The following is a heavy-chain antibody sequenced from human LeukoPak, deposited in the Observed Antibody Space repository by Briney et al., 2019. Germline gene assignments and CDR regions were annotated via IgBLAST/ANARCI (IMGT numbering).Heavy chain of an antibody. CDR3: ASLPFGSGSYYMPSFFYYYYMDV. Sequence: GGSLRLSCAASGFTFSDYYMSWIRQAPGKGLEWVSYISSSGSTIYYADSVKGRFTISRDNAKNSLYLQMNSLRTEDTAVYYCASLPFGSGSYYMPSFFYYYYMDVWGKGTTVTVSS. J-gene: IGHJ6*03. D-gene: IGHD3-10*01. CDR2: ISSSGSTI. CDR1: GFTFSDYY. V-gene: IGHV3-11*04.